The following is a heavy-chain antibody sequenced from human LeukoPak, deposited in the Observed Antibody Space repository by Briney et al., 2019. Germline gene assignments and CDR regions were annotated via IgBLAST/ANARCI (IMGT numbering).Heavy chain of an antibody. CDR2: IRYDGSNK. D-gene: IGHD2-2*01. CDR1: GFTFSSYG. Sequence: GGSLRLSCAASGFTFSSYGMHWVRQAPGKGLEWVAFIRYDGSNKYYADSVKGRFTISRDNSKNTLYLQMNSLRAEDTAVYYCAKDMGAIVVVPAALDYWGQGTLVTVSS. CDR3: AKDMGAIVVVPAALDY. V-gene: IGHV3-30*02. J-gene: IGHJ4*02.